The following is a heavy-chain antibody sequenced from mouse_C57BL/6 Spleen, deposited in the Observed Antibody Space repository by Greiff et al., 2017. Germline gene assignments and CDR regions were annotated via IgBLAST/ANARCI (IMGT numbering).Heavy chain of an antibody. V-gene: IGHV1-20*01. CDR2: INPYNGDT. D-gene: IGHD1-1*01. Sequence: EVQLQQSGPELVKPGDSVKISCKASGYSFTGYFMNWVMQSHGKSLEWIGRINPYNGDTYYNQKFKGKATLTVDKSSSTAHMELRSLTSEDSAVYYCARDYYGSSHWYFDVWGTGTTVTVSS. CDR3: ARDYYGSSHWYFDV. CDR1: GYSFTGYF. J-gene: IGHJ1*03.